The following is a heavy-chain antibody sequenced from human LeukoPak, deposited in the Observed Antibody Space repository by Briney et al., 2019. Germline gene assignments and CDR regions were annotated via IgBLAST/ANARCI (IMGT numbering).Heavy chain of an antibody. CDR1: GGSLSSGDYY. CDR2: IYYSGST. Sequence: PSQTLSLTCTVSGGSLSSGDYYWRWLRQPPGKGLEWIGYIYYSGSTYYNPSLKSRVTISVDTSKNQFSLKLSSVTAADTAVYYCARGTYYYDSSGYYYWFDPWGQGTLVTVSS. V-gene: IGHV4-30-4*01. D-gene: IGHD3-22*01. CDR3: ARGTYYYDSSGYYYWFDP. J-gene: IGHJ5*02.